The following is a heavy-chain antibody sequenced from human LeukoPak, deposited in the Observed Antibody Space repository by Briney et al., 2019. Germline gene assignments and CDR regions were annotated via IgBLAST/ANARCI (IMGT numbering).Heavy chain of an antibody. D-gene: IGHD3-10*01. CDR2: ISAYNGNT. CDR3: AQDVLLWFGEPQALYYYYYYGMDV. CDR1: GYTFTSYG. V-gene: IGHV1-18*01. J-gene: IGHJ6*02. Sequence: ASVKVSCKASGYTFTSYGISWVRQAPGQGLEWMGWISAYNGNTNYAQKLQGRVTMTTDTSTSTAYMELRSLRSDDTAVYYCAQDVLLWFGEPQALYYYYYYGMDVWGQGTTVTVSS.